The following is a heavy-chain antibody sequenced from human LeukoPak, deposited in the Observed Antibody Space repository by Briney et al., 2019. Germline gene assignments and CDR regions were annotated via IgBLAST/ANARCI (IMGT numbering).Heavy chain of an antibody. J-gene: IGHJ6*03. CDR2: INPNSGGT. CDR3: AREGVPDFYYYYMDV. Sequence: ASVKVSCKASGYTFTGYYMHWVRQAPGQGLEWMGWINPNSGGTNYAQKFQGRVTMTRDTSISTAYMELSRLRSDDTAVYYCAREGVPDFYYYYMDVWAKGPRSPSP. V-gene: IGHV1-2*02. D-gene: IGHD2-2*01. CDR1: GYTFTGYY.